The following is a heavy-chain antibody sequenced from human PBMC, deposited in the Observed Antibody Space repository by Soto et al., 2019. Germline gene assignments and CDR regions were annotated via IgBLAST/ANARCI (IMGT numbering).Heavy chain of an antibody. CDR3: ARGHYDLSSGSRYDWFDP. J-gene: IGHJ5*02. Sequence: PSETLSLTCTVSTGSIGNNFWSWIRQPPGKGLEWIGYIYYSGNTNYNPSLKSRVTISVDTSKNQFSLTLSSVTAADTAVYYCARGHYDLSSGSRYDWFDPWVHGTLVTVSS. CDR2: IYYSGNT. V-gene: IGHV4-59*01. CDR1: TGSIGNNF. D-gene: IGHD3-3*01.